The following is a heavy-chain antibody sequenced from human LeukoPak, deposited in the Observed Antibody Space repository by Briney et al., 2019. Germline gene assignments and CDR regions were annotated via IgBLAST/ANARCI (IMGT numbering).Heavy chain of an antibody. CDR2: IYTSGST. J-gene: IGHJ3*02. CDR1: GGSISSGSYY. V-gene: IGHV4-61*02. CDR3: AGDYDFWSGYPHAYDAFDI. D-gene: IGHD3-3*01. Sequence: PSQTLSLTCTVSGGSISSGSYYWRWIRQPAGKGLEGIGRIYTSGSTNYNPSLKSRVTISVDTSKNQFSLKLSSVTAADTAVYYCAGDYDFWSGYPHAYDAFDIWGQGTMVTVSS.